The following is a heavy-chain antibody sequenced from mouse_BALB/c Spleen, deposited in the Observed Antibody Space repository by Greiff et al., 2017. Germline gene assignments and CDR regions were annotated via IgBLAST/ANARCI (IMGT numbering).Heavy chain of an antibody. CDR2: IYPGNGDT. V-gene: IGHV1-12*01. CDR1: GYTFTCYN. Sequence: QVQLQQPGAELVKPGASVKMSCKATGYTFTCYNMHWVKQTPGQGLEWIGAIYPGNGDTSYNQKFKGKATLTADKSSSTAYMQLSSLTSEDSAVYYCAREGAFTTAPPFAYWGQGTLVTVSA. J-gene: IGHJ3*01. D-gene: IGHD1-2*01. CDR3: AREGAFTTAPPFAY.